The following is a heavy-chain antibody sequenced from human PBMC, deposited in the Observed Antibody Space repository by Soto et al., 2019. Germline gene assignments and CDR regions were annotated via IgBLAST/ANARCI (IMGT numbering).Heavy chain of an antibody. J-gene: IGHJ5*02. V-gene: IGHV4-59*01. D-gene: IGHD4-4*01. CDR2: ISYTGSA. Sequence: SETLSLTCTVSGGSIRSYYWSWLRQPPGKGLEWIGFISYTGSASYNPSLKSRATISMDTSKNQFSLKLTSVTAADTAVYYCTRDYSNYSWFDPWGQGTLVTVSS. CDR1: GGSIRSYY. CDR3: TRDYSNYSWFDP.